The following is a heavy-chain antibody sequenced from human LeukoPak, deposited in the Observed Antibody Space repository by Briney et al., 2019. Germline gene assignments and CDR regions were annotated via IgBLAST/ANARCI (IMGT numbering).Heavy chain of an antibody. CDR1: GFTFSSYA. V-gene: IGHV3-23*01. CDR3: AKDLGLIAAAQLDY. J-gene: IGHJ4*02. D-gene: IGHD6-13*01. Sequence: GGSLRLSCAASGFTFSSYAMSWVRQAPGKGLEWVSAISGSGGSTYYADSVKGRFTISRDSSKNTLYLQMSSLRAEDTAVYYCAKDLGLIAAAQLDYWGQGTLVTVSS. CDR2: ISGSGGST.